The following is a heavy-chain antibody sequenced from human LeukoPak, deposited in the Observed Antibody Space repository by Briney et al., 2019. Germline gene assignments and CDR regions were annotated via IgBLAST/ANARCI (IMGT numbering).Heavy chain of an antibody. CDR3: AKAIQSAGYCSGGSCYSGADY. CDR2: ISGGGSNT. J-gene: IGHJ4*02. V-gene: IGHV3-23*01. D-gene: IGHD2-15*01. Sequence: GGSLRLSCAASGFTFSSYAMSWVRQAPGKGLEWVSGISGGGSNTYYADSVKGRFTISRDNSKHTLYLQMNSLRAEDAALYYCAKAIQSAGYCSGGSCYSGADYWGQGTLVTVSS. CDR1: GFTFSSYA.